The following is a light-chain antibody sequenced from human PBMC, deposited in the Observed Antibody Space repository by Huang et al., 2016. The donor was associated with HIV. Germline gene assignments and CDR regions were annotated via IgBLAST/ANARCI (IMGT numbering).Light chain of an antibody. J-gene: IGKJ2*01. Sequence: EIVLTQFPGTLSLAPGERATVSCGASQSVSSSYLAWYQQKPGQAPTLLIDGASNRATDIPDRFSGSGSGTDFTHTISRLEPEDCAVYYCQQYGSSPYTFGQGTKLEIK. CDR2: GAS. CDR1: QSVSSSY. CDR3: QQYGSSPYT. V-gene: IGKV3-20*01.